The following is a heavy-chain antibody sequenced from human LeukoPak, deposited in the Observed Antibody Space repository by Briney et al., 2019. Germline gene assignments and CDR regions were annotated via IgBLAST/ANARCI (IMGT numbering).Heavy chain of an antibody. CDR3: ARYSTTTAVDY. D-gene: IGHD1-7*01. J-gene: IGHJ4*02. V-gene: IGHV4-4*07. CDR1: DDSITMYY. Sequence: PSETLSLTCTVSDDSITMYYWSWIRQPAGKGLEWIGRIYTSGSTNYNPSLKSRVTISVDTSKNQFSLKLSSVTAADTAVYYCARYSTTTAVDYWGQGTLVTVSS. CDR2: IYTSGST.